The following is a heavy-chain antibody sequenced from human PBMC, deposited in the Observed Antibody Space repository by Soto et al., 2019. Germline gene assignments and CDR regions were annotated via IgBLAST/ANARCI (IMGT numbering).Heavy chain of an antibody. J-gene: IGHJ6*02. CDR1: GFTVSSNY. V-gene: IGHV3-53*05. CDR2: IYSGGST. Sequence: GGSLRLSCAASGFTVSSNYMSWVRQAPGKGLEWVSVIYSGGSTYYADSVKGRFTISRDNSKNTLYLQMNSLRAEDTAVYYCAKGGRALNFYYYGMDVWGQGTTVTVSS. CDR3: AKGGRALNFYYYGMDV.